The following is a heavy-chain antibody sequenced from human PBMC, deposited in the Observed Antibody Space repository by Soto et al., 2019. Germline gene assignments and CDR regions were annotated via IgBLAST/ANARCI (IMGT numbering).Heavy chain of an antibody. D-gene: IGHD3-9*01. Sequence: ASVKVSCKASGYTFTSYYMHWVRQAPGQGLEWMGIINPSGGSTSYAQKFQGRVTMTRDTSTSTVYMELSSLRSEDTAVYYCARVGDDILTGYLSVDYGMDVWGQGTTVTVSS. CDR1: GYTFTSYY. CDR2: INPSGGST. J-gene: IGHJ6*02. V-gene: IGHV1-46*01. CDR3: ARVGDDILTGYLSVDYGMDV.